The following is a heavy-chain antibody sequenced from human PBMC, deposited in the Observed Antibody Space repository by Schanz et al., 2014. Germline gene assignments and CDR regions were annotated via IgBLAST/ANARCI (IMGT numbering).Heavy chain of an antibody. V-gene: IGHV3-43*01. CDR3: AKDNSPGFCSGGSCYGMDV. CDR2: ISWDGSDT. J-gene: IGHJ6*02. D-gene: IGHD2-15*01. Sequence: EVQLVESGGGLVQRGGSLRLSCATSGFRFHDYTMHWVRQAPGKGLEWVSFISWDGSDTFYAASVKGRFTISRDNNKNFLYLQMNSLRTEDTALYYCAKDNSPGFCSGGSCYGMDVWGQGTTVTVSS. CDR1: GFRFHDYT.